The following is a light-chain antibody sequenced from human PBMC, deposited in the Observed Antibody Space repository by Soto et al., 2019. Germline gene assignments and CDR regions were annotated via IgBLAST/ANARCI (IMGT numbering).Light chain of an antibody. CDR3: QQHNSSPWT. V-gene: IGKV1-5*01. CDR2: DAS. Sequence: DIPMTQSPSTLSASVGDRVTITCRASQTISDWVAWYQQRPGKAPKLLIYDASTLESGVPSRFSGSGSGTKFTLTITSLQPDDSATYYCQQHNSSPWTFGQGTKVEIK. CDR1: QTISDW. J-gene: IGKJ1*01.